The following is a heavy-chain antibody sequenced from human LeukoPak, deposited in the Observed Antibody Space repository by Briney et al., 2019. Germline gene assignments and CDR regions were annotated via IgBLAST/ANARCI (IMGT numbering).Heavy chain of an antibody. D-gene: IGHD3-22*01. J-gene: IGHJ4*02. V-gene: IGHV4-61*02. CDR2: IYTSGST. CDR1: GGSISSGSYY. CDR3: ARDQYYYDSSGYSY. Sequence: PSQTLSLTCTVSGGSISSGSYYWSWIRQPAGKGLEWIGRIYTSGSTNYNPSLKSRVTISVDTSKNQFSLKLSSVTAADTAVYYCARDQYYYDSSGYSYWGQGTLVTVSS.